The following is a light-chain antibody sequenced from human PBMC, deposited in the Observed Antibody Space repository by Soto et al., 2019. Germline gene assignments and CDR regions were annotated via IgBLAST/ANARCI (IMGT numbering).Light chain of an antibody. CDR3: SSYTTSSTLVV. CDR2: DVS. J-gene: IGLJ2*01. CDR1: SSDVGGYNY. V-gene: IGLV2-14*01. Sequence: QSALTHPASVSGSPGQSITISCTGTSSDVGGYNYVSWYQQHPGKAPKLMIYDVSNRPSGVSNRFSASKSGNTASLTISGLQAEDEADYYCSSYTTSSTLVVFGGGTKLTVL.